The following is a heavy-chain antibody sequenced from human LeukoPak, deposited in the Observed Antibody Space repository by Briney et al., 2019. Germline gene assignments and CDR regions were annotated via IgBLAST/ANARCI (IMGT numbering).Heavy chain of an antibody. CDR3: AREYYGDYPGY. Sequence: EASVKVSCKASGGTFSSYAISWVRQAPGQGLEWMGRIIPIFGTANYAQKFQGRVTITTDESTSTAYMELSSLRSEDTAVYYCAREYYGDYPGYWGQGTLVTVSS. CDR1: GGTFSSYA. V-gene: IGHV1-69*05. J-gene: IGHJ4*02. CDR2: IIPIFGTA. D-gene: IGHD4-17*01.